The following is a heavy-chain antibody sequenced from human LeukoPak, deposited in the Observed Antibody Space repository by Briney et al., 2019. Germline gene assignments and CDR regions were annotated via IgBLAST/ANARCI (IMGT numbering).Heavy chain of an antibody. Sequence: PGGSLRLSCAASEFTFSNYAKTWVRQAPGKGLEWVSAISGSGGSTYYADSVKGRFTISRDNSKNTLYLQMNSLRAEDTAVYYCAKCGTSSGFDYWGQGSLVTVSS. D-gene: IGHD1/OR15-1a*01. J-gene: IGHJ4*02. CDR2: ISGSGGST. CDR3: AKCGTSSGFDY. CDR1: EFTFSNYA. V-gene: IGHV3-23*01.